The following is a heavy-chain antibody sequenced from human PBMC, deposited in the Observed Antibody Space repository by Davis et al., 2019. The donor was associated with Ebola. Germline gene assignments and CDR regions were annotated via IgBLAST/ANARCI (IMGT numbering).Heavy chain of an antibody. CDR2: IIPIFGTA. CDR1: GGTFSSYA. CDR3: AREIYGYSSSSELGY. Sequence: AASVKVSCKASGGTFSSYAISWVRQAPGQGLEWMGEIIPIFGTANYAQKFQGRVTITADKSTSTAYMELSSLRSEDTAVYYCAREIYGYSSSSELGYWGQGTLVTVSS. D-gene: IGHD6-6*01. J-gene: IGHJ4*02. V-gene: IGHV1-69*06.